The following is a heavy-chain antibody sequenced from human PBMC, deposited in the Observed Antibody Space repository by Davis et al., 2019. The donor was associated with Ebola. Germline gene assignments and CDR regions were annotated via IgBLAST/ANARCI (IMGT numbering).Heavy chain of an antibody. D-gene: IGHD3-10*01. Sequence: GESLKISCAASGFTFSSYSMNWVRQAPGKGLEWVSSISSSSSYIYYADSVKGRFTISRANAKNSLYLQMNSLRAEDTAVYYCARDSPSVSFGMDVWGQGTTVTVSS. V-gene: IGHV3-21*01. J-gene: IGHJ6*02. CDR1: GFTFSSYS. CDR2: ISSSSSYI. CDR3: ARDSPSVSFGMDV.